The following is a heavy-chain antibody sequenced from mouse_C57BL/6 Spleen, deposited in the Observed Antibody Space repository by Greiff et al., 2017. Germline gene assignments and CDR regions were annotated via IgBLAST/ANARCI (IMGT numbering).Heavy chain of an antibody. CDR2: ISSGGDYI. Sequence: EVHLVESGEGLVKPGGSLKLSCAASGFTFSSYAMSWVRQTPEKRLEWVAYISSGGDYIYYADTVKGRFTISRDNARNTLYLQMSSLKSEDTAMYYCTRGNYYSNYNYYAMDYWGQGTSVTVSS. CDR1: GFTFSSYA. J-gene: IGHJ4*01. V-gene: IGHV5-9-1*02. CDR3: TRGNYYSNYNYYAMDY. D-gene: IGHD2-5*01.